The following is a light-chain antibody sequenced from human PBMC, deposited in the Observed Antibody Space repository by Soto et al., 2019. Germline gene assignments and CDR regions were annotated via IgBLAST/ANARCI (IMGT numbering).Light chain of an antibody. CDR1: NIEIGGYDY. J-gene: IGLJ1*01. CDR2: AVT. CDR3: SSYRTYRTLEV. V-gene: IGLV2-14*03. Sequence: QSALTHSDTSSGYRGDRITLCCSVNNIEIGGYDYVSWYQQHPGGAPKLVIYAVTSRPSGVSNRFSGSKSGFTASLTISGLQAVDDAHYYCSSYRTYRTLEVFGTGTKVTVL.